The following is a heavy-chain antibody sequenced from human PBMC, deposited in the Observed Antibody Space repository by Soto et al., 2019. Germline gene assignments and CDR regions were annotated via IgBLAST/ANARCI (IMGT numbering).Heavy chain of an antibody. CDR3: ARDLWGYCGADCYPLDV. D-gene: IGHD2-21*02. J-gene: IGHJ6*02. V-gene: IGHV4-59*01. CDR2: IYYSGST. CDR1: GDSISSYY. Sequence: ETLSLTCTVSGDSISSYYWSWIRQPPGKGLEWIGYIYYSGSTNYNPSLKSRVTISVDTSKNQFSLKLSSVAAADTAVYYCARDLWGYCGADCYPLDVWGQGTTVTVSS.